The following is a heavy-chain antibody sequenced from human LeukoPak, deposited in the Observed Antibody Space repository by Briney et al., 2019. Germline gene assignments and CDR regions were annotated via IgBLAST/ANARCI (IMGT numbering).Heavy chain of an antibody. Sequence: PGGSLRLSCAASGFTFDDYAMHWVRQAPGKGLEWVSGISWNSGSIGYADSVKGRFTISRDNARNSLYLQMNSLRAEDTALYYCAKDTDSMVRGLPEDYWGQGTLVTVSS. D-gene: IGHD3-10*01. CDR2: ISWNSGSI. J-gene: IGHJ4*02. CDR1: GFTFDDYA. CDR3: AKDTDSMVRGLPEDY. V-gene: IGHV3-9*01.